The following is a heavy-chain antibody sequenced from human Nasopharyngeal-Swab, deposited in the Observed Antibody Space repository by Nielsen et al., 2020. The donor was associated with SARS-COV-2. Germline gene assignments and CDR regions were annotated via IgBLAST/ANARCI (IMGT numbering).Heavy chain of an antibody. CDR3: ARDPQSYYYYGMDV. Sequence: GESLKISCAASGFTFSSYAMSWVRQAPGKGLEWVSYISSSSSTIYYADSVKGRFTISRDNAKNSLYLQMNSLRDEDTAVYYCARDPQSYYYYGMDVWGQGTTVTVSS. J-gene: IGHJ6*02. CDR1: GFTFSSYA. V-gene: IGHV3-48*02. CDR2: ISSSSSTI.